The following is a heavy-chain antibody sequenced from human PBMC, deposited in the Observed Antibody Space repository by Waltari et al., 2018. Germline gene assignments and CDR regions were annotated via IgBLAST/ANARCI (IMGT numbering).Heavy chain of an antibody. V-gene: IGHV4-38-2*01. CDR1: GYSISSCYY. D-gene: IGHD6-13*01. J-gene: IGHJ6*02. CDR3: ASLIAAAAQVYYYGMDV. CDR2: IYHSGST. Sequence: QVQLQESGPGLVKPSEPLSLTCAVSGYSISSCYYWGWIRQPPGKGLEGIGSIYHSGSTYYNPSLKSRVTISVDTSKNQFSLKLSSVTAADTAVYYCASLIAAAAQVYYYGMDVWGQGTTVTVSS.